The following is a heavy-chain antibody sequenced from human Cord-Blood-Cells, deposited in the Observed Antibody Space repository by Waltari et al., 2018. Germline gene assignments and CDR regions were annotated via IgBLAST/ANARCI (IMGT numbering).Heavy chain of an antibody. D-gene: IGHD2-2*01. CDR3: ARRGRYCSSTSCYEYAFDI. J-gene: IGHJ3*02. V-gene: IGHV4-39*01. Sequence: QLQLQESGPGLVKPSETLSLTCTVSGGSISSSSYYWGWIRQPPGKGLEWIGSISYSGSTYYNPSLKSRVTISVDTSKNQFSLKLSSVTAADTAVYYCARRGRYCSSTSCYEYAFDIWGQGTMVTVSS. CDR2: ISYSGST. CDR1: GGSISSSSYY.